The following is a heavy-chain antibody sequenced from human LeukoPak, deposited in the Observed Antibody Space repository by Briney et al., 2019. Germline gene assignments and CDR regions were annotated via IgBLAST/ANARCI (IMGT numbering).Heavy chain of an antibody. CDR2: ISYDGSNK. CDR1: GFTFSSYG. Sequence: GGSLRLSCAASGFTFSSYGMHWVRQAPGKGLEWVAVISYDGSNKYYADSVKGRFTISRDNSKNTLYLQMNSLRAEDTAVYYCARDRGEAAAGKNWYFDLWGRGTLVTVSS. J-gene: IGHJ2*01. V-gene: IGHV3-30*03. D-gene: IGHD6-13*01. CDR3: ARDRGEAAAGKNWYFDL.